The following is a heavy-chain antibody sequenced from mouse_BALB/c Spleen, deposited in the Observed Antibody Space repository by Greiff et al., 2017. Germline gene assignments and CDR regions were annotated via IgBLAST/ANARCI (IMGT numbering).Heavy chain of an antibody. Sequence: EVKLMESGGGLVKPGGSLKLSCAASGFTFSSYAMSWVRQSPEKRLEWVAEISSGGSYTYYPDTVTGRFTISRDNAKNTLYLEMSSLRSEDTAMYYCARDRGYYFDYWGQGTTLTVSS. V-gene: IGHV5-9-4*01. CDR3: ARDRGYYFDY. CDR2: ISSGGSYT. CDR1: GFTFSSYA. D-gene: IGHD3-1*01. J-gene: IGHJ2*01.